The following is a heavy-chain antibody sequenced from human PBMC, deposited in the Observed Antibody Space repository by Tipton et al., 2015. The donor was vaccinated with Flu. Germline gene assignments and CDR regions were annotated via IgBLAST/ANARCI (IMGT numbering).Heavy chain of an antibody. J-gene: IGHJ4*02. CDR3: TRSLRNSSGSPSY. D-gene: IGHD3-22*01. CDR2: INHSGST. Sequence: TLSLTCTVSSYPITTNFYWSWIRQPPGKGLEWIGEINHSGSTYYSPSLKSRVTISADTSNNQFSLRLSSVTAADTAMYYCTRSLRNSSGSPSYWGQGTLVTVSS. V-gene: IGHV4-34*01. CDR1: SYPITTNFY.